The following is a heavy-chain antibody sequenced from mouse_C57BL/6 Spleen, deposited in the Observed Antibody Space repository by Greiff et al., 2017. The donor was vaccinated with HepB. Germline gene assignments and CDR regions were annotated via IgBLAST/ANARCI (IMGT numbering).Heavy chain of an antibody. CDR1: GYTFTSYW. CDR3: ARSALWGNYWYFDV. J-gene: IGHJ1*03. CDR2: INPSNGGT. V-gene: IGHV1-53*01. Sequence: QVQLQQPGTELVKPGASVKLSCKASGYTFTSYWMHWVKQRPGQGLEWIGNINPSNGGTNYNEKFKSKATLTVDKSSSTAYMQLSSLTSEDAAVYYCARSALWGNYWYFDVWGTGTTVTVSS. D-gene: IGHD1-1*02.